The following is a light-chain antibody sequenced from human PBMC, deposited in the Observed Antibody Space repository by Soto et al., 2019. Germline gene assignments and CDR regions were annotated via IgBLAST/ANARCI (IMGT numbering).Light chain of an antibody. J-gene: IGLJ1*01. CDR1: SSDVGDYNY. CDR3: CSYAGSYSYL. Sequence: QSALTQPRSVSGSPGQSVTISCTGTSSDVGDYNYVSWYQQHPGKAPKLMIYDVSKRPSGVPDRFAGSKSGNTASLTISGLHAEDEADYYCCSYAGSYSYLFGTGTKVTVL. V-gene: IGLV2-11*01. CDR2: DVS.